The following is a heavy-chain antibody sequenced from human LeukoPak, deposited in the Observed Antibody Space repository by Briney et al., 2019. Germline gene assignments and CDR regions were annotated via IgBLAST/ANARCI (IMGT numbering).Heavy chain of an antibody. CDR2: ISGSGAIS. D-gene: IGHD3-16*02. V-gene: IGHV3-23*01. Sequence: SGGSLRLSCAASGFTFNNYAMSWVRQAPGKGLEWVSTISGSGAISYYADSVKGRFTISRDNSKNTLYLQMNSLRAEDTAVYYCAKDRGTFGGVIAHDYWGQGTLVTVSS. CDR1: GFTFNNYA. J-gene: IGHJ4*02. CDR3: AKDRGTFGGVIAHDY.